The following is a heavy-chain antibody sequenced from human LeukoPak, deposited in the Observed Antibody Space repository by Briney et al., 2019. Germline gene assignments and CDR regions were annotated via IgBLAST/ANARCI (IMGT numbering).Heavy chain of an antibody. CDR2: ISSTGGSI. D-gene: IGHD3-10*01. V-gene: IGHV3-11*01. CDR3: ARQPMIRGVNVFDS. CDR1: GFTFGDFY. Sequence: GGSLRLSCAASGFTFGDFYMTWIRQAPGKGPEWVSFISSTGGSIYYADSVKGRFTISRDNDENSLFLHMTSLRVEDTAVYYCARQPMIRGVNVFDSWGQGTLAIVSS. J-gene: IGHJ4*02.